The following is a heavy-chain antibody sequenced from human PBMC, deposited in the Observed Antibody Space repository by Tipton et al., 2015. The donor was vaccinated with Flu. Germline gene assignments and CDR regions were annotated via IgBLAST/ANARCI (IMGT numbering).Heavy chain of an antibody. CDR2: VNGDGRDT. J-gene: IGHJ4*02. V-gene: IGHV3-74*01. CDR3: TRDMTD. CDR1: GFTFSTYW. Sequence: SLRLSCAASGFTFSTYWMHWVRHTPSKGLEWISRVNGDGRDTGTADSVKGRFTISRDNANNLVFLQMSNLRPEDSAVYHCTRDMTDWGQGVLVTVSS. D-gene: IGHD2-21*02.